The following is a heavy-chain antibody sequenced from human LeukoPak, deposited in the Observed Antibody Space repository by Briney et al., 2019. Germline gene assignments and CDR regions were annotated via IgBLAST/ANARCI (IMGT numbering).Heavy chain of an antibody. CDR3: ARYVVPAALIDY. J-gene: IGHJ4*02. D-gene: IGHD2-2*01. CDR2: IYYSGST. Sequence: PSETLSLTCTVSGGSISSYYWGWIRQPPGKGLEWIGYIYYSGSTNYNPSLKSRVTISVDTSKNQFSLKLSSVTAADTAVYYCARYVVPAALIDYWGQGTLVTVSS. V-gene: IGHV4-59*01. CDR1: GGSISSYY.